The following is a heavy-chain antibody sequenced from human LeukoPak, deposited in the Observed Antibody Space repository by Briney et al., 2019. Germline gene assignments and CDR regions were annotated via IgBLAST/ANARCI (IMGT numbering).Heavy chain of an antibody. J-gene: IGHJ4*02. CDR2: IIPIFGTA. Sequence: ASVKVSCKASGGAFSSYAISWVRQAPGQGPEWMGGIIPIFGTANYAQKFQGRVTITADESTSTAYMELSSLRSEDTAVYYCARDVGYYYDSSGYYCLGYWGQGTLVTVSS. CDR1: GGAFSSYA. V-gene: IGHV1-69*13. CDR3: ARDVGYYYDSSGYYCLGY. D-gene: IGHD3-22*01.